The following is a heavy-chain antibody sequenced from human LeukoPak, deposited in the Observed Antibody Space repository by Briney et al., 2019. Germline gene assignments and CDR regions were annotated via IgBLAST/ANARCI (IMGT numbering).Heavy chain of an antibody. CDR2: ITGNGRGT. D-gene: IGHD5-18*01. V-gene: IGHV3-23*01. Sequence: GGSLRLSCAVSGFTFSSNWMSWVRQAPEKGLEWVSAITGNGRGTYYADSVKGRFTISRDNSKNTLFLQMISLRAEDTAIYYCAKDKDTAMDPNFDYWGQGTLVTVSS. CDR1: GFTFSSNW. J-gene: IGHJ4*02. CDR3: AKDKDTAMDPNFDY.